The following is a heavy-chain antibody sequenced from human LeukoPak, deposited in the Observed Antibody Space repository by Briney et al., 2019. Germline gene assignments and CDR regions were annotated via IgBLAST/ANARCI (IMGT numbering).Heavy chain of an antibody. CDR1: GFTFSSYG. CDR2: ISGSGGST. V-gene: IGHV3-23*01. J-gene: IGHJ4*02. D-gene: IGHD3-16*01. CDR3: ARGPMITFGGVKY. Sequence: GGSLRLSCAASGFTFSSYGMHWVRQAPGKGLEWVSAISGSGGSTYYADSVKGRFTISRDNSKNTLYLQMNSLRAEDTAVYYCARGPMITFGGVKYWGQGTLVTVSS.